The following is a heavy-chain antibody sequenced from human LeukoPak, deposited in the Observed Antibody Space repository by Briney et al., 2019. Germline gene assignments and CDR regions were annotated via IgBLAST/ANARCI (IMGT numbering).Heavy chain of an antibody. CDR2: IWYDGSNK. CDR1: GFTFSSYG. J-gene: IGHJ4*02. Sequence: GGSLRLSSAASGFTFSSYGMHWVRQAPGKGLEWVAVIWYDGSNKYYADSVKGRFTISRDNSKNTLYLQMNSLRAEDTAVYYCARGDDIVVVPAAMFSFDYWGQGTLVTVSS. CDR3: ARGDDIVVVPAAMFSFDY. D-gene: IGHD2-2*01. V-gene: IGHV3-33*01.